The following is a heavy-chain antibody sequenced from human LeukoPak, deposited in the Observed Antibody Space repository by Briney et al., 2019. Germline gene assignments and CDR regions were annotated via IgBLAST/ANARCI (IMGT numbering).Heavy chain of an antibody. CDR3: ARDRGFDYRDTGSFDQ. Sequence: GGSLRLSCAASGFTFSSYAMSWVRQAPGKGLEWVSAISGSGGSTYYADSVKGRFTISRDNSKNTLYLQMNSLRAEDTAVYYCARDRGFDYRDTGSFDQWGQGTLVTVSS. J-gene: IGHJ4*02. CDR1: GFTFSSYA. V-gene: IGHV3-23*01. CDR2: ISGSGGST. D-gene: IGHD3-10*01.